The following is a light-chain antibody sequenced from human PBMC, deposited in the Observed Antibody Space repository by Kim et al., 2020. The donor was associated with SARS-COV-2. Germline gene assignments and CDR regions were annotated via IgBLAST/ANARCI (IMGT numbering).Light chain of an antibody. CDR3: QQYNNWPRT. V-gene: IGKV3-15*01. CDR2: GAS. Sequence: EIVMTQSPATLSVSPGERATLSCRASQSLSSNLAWYQHKPGQAPRLLIYGASTRATGIPARFSGSGSGTEFTLTISSLQSEDFAVYYCQQYNNWPRTFGQGTKVDIK. CDR1: QSLSSN. J-gene: IGKJ1*01.